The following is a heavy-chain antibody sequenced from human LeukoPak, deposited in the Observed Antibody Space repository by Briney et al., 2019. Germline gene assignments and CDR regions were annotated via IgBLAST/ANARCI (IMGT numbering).Heavy chain of an antibody. CDR2: ISWNSGSI. Sequence: QTGRSLRLSCAASGFTFDDYAMHWVRQAPGKDLEWVSGISWNSGSIGYADSVKGRFTISRDNAKNSLYLQMNSLRAEDTALYYCAKDITSYYYDSSGSLFDYWGQGTLVTVSS. CDR1: GFTFDDYA. CDR3: AKDITSYYYDSSGSLFDY. D-gene: IGHD3-22*01. J-gene: IGHJ4*02. V-gene: IGHV3-9*01.